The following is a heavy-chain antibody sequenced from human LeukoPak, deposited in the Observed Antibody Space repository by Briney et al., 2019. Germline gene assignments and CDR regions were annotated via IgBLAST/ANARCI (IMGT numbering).Heavy chain of an antibody. CDR2: IYYSGSA. Sequence: SETLSLTCTVSGGSISGFYWGWIRQPPGKGLEWIGFIYYSGSANYNPSLKSRVTMSVDMSKNQFSLILNSVTAADTAVYHCARGVPAAGSIRFDPWGQGTLVTVSS. V-gene: IGHV4-59*12. CDR3: ARGVPAAGSIRFDP. J-gene: IGHJ5*02. D-gene: IGHD6-13*01. CDR1: GGSISGFY.